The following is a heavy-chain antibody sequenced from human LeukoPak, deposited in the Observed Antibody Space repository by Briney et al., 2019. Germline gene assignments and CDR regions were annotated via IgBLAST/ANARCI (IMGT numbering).Heavy chain of an antibody. D-gene: IGHD1-7*01. V-gene: IGHV1-18*01. Sequence: ASVKVSCKASGYTFTSYGISWVRQAPGQGLEWMGWISAYNGNTNYAQKLQGRVTMTTDTSTSTAYMELRSLGSYDTAVYYCARDITGTYDAFDIWGQGTMVTVSS. CDR3: ARDITGTYDAFDI. CDR1: GYTFTSYG. CDR2: ISAYNGNT. J-gene: IGHJ3*02.